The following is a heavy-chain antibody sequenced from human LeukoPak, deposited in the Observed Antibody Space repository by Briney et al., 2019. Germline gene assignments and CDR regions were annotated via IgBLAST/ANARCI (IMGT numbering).Heavy chain of an antibody. J-gene: IGHJ4*02. CDR2: IYGGGTT. CDR1: GVSISSYY. Sequence: ETLSLTCTVSGVSISSYYWSWIRQPPGKGLEWVSFIYGGGTTSYADSVKGRFTISRDDSKNTLYLQMNSLRAEDTAVYYCARDRAVAAFDYWGQGTLVTVSS. D-gene: IGHD6-19*01. V-gene: IGHV3-66*01. CDR3: ARDRAVAAFDY.